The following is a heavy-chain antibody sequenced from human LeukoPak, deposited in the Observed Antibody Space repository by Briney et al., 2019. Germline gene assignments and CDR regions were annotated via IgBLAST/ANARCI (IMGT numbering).Heavy chain of an antibody. D-gene: IGHD5-18*01. J-gene: IGHJ3*02. V-gene: IGHV5-51*01. CDR3: AIRTEPTAMAPDAFDI. Sequence: GESLKISCKGSGYSFTSYWVGWVRQMPGKGLEWMGIIYPGDSDTRYSPSFQGQVTISADKSISTAYLQWSSLKASDTAMYYCAIRTEPTAMAPDAFDIWGQGTMVTVSS. CDR1: GYSFTSYW. CDR2: IYPGDSDT.